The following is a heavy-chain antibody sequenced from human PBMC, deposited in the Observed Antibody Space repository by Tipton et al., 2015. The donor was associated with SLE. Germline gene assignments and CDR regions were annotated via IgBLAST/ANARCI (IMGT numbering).Heavy chain of an antibody. Sequence: TLSLTCAVSGGSISSGGYSWSWIRQPPGKGLEWIGYIYHSGSTYYNPSLKSRLTISVDTSKNQFSLKLSSVTAADTAVYYCASESRGTTVTTGFDYWGQGTLVTVSS. J-gene: IGHJ4*02. D-gene: IGHD4-17*01. CDR3: ASESRGTTVTTGFDY. CDR1: GGSISSGGYS. V-gene: IGHV4-30-2*05. CDR2: IYHSGST.